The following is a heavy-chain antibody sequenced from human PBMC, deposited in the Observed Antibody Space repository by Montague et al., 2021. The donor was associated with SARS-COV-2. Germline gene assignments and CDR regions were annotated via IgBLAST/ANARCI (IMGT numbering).Heavy chain of an antibody. J-gene: IGHJ4*02. V-gene: IGHV4-59*01. CDR1: GGSISSYY. CDR2: IYYSEST. Sequence: SETLSLTCTVSGGSISSYYWSWIRQPPGKGLELMGYIYYSESTNSNPSLKSQGTISVYTSKNQFSLKLSSVTAAATAVYYCARGFDYWGQGTLVTVSS. CDR3: ARGFDY.